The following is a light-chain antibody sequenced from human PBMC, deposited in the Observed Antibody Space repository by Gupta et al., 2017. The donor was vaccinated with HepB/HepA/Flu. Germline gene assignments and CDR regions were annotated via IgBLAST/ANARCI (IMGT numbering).Light chain of an antibody. CDR1: ESLVHSNGDTY. V-gene: IGKV2-24*01. J-gene: IGKJ1*01. CDR2: KIS. Sequence: DAVLTQTPLSSPVTLGQSASISCRSSESLVHSNGDTYFSWLQQRPGQPPRLQIYKISQRLSGVPDRFSGSGAGTHFTLTISRVQAEDVGVYYCMQSTHFPRTFGQGTKVEI. CDR3: MQSTHFPRT.